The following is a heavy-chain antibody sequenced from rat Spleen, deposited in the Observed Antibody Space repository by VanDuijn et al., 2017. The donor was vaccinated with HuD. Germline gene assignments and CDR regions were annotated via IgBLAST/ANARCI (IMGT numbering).Heavy chain of an antibody. Sequence: EVHLVESGGGLVQPGRSMKLSCAASGFTFSDYNMAWVRQAPKKGLEWVATINYDGSTVHYRDSVKGRFTVSRDNAKSTLYLQMDSLRSEDTATHYCTRHAYYDGYYHWYFDFWGPGTMVTVSS. D-gene: IGHD1-12*03. J-gene: IGHJ1*01. CDR3: TRHAYYDGYYHWYFDF. CDR2: INYDGSTV. CDR1: GFTFSDYN. V-gene: IGHV5-7*01.